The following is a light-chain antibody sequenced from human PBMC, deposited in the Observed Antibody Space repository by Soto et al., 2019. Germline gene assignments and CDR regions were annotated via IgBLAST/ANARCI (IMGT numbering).Light chain of an antibody. CDR2: ADS. CDR3: QQSYSRPRT. V-gene: IGKV1-39*01. J-gene: IGKJ1*01. Sequence: DIQMTQSPSSLSASVGDRVTITCRASQTINYYLNWYQQKPGKGPKLLIEADSSLQSGVPSRFNGSGSGTEFAPTISGLEPEDCASYYCQQSYSRPRTFGEGTSVEI. CDR1: QTINYY.